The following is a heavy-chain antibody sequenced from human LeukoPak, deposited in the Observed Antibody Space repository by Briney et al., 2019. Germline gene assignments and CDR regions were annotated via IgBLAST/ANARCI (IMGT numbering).Heavy chain of an antibody. CDR1: GGSISSYY. CDR3: ASTSQKITIFGVAPSYYFDY. J-gene: IGHJ4*02. Sequence: SETLSLTCTVSGGSISSYYWSWIRQPAGKGLEWIGRIYTSGSTNYNPSLKSRVTMSVDTSKNQFSLKLSSVTAADTAVYYCASTSQKITIFGVAPSYYFDYWGQGTLVTVSS. CDR2: IYTSGST. D-gene: IGHD3-3*01. V-gene: IGHV4-4*07.